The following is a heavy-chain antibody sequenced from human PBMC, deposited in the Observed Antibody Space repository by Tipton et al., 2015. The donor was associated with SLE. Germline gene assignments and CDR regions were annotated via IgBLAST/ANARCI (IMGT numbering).Heavy chain of an antibody. V-gene: IGHV4-61*08. J-gene: IGHJ4*02. CDR2: IYYSGST. CDR3: ARRSSGWSPYFDY. Sequence: TLSLTCTVSGGSISSGDYYWSWIRQPPGKGLEWIGYIYYSGSTNYNPSLKSRVTISVDTSKNQFSLKLSSATAADTAVYYCARRSSGWSPYFDYWGQGTLVTVSS. D-gene: IGHD6-19*01. CDR1: GGSISSGDYY.